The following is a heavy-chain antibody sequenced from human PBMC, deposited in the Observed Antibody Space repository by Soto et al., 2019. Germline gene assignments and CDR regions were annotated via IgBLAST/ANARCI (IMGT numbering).Heavy chain of an antibody. D-gene: IGHD1-26*01. CDR2: ISGSGGST. CDR3: ARLEWELPGSHFEY. Sequence: EVQLLESGGGLVQPGGSLRLSCAASGFTFSSYAMSWVRQAPGKGLEWVSAISGSGGSTYYADSVKGRFTISRDNSKNTLSLQMNSLRAEDTAVYYCARLEWELPGSHFEYWGQGTLVTVSS. J-gene: IGHJ4*02. V-gene: IGHV3-23*01. CDR1: GFTFSSYA.